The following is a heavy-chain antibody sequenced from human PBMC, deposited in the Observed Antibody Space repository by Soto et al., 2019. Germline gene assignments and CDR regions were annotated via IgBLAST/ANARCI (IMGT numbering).Heavy chain of an antibody. CDR1: GGTFSSYA. D-gene: IGHD2-2*01. Sequence: SVKVSCKASGGTFSSYAISWVRQATGQGLEWMGGIIPIFGTANYAQKFQGRVTITADESTSTAYMELSSLRSEDTAVYYCARRYCSSTSCRSDYYYYGMDVWGQGTTVTVSS. V-gene: IGHV1-69*13. J-gene: IGHJ6*02. CDR3: ARRYCSSTSCRSDYYYYGMDV. CDR2: IIPIFGTA.